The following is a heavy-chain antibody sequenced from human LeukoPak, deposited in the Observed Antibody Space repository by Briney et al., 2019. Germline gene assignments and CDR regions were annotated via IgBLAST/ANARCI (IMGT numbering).Heavy chain of an antibody. J-gene: IGHJ4*02. CDR1: GGSICSSSYY. V-gene: IGHV4-39*01. D-gene: IGHD2-2*01. CDR2: IYYSGST. CDR3: ARLHRHCSSTSCSDY. Sequence: SETLSLTCTVSGGSICSSSYYWGWIRQPPGKGLEWIGSIYYSGSTYYNPSLKSRVTISVDTSKNQLSLKLSSVTAADTAVYYCARLHRHCSSTSCSDYWGQGTLVTVSS.